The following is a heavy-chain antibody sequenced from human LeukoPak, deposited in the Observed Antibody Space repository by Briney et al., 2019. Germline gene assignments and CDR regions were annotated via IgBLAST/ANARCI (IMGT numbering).Heavy chain of an antibody. D-gene: IGHD6-13*01. CDR3: ARDQTPYSSTWEPDY. Sequence: GGSLRLSCAASGFTFSDYYVSWIRQAPGKGLEWVSYISSSGSTVHYADSVKGRFTISRDNAKNSLYLQMNSLRAEDTAVYYCARDQTPYSSTWEPDYWGQGTLSTVSS. CDR1: GFTFSDYY. CDR2: ISSSGSTV. V-gene: IGHV3-11*01. J-gene: IGHJ4*02.